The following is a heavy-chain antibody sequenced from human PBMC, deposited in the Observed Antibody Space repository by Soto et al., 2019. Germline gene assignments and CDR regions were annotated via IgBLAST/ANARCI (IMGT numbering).Heavy chain of an antibody. CDR2: ISYDGSNK. J-gene: IGHJ4*02. V-gene: IGHV3-30-3*01. D-gene: IGHD3-3*01. CDR3: ARDKRDLRFLEWSYYFDY. CDR1: GFTFSSCA. Sequence: GGSLRLSCAASGFTFSSCAMHWVRQVPGKGLEWVAVISYDGSNKYYADSVKGRFTISRDNSKNTLYLQLNSLRAEDTAVYYCARDKRDLRFLEWSYYFDYWGQGTLVTVSS.